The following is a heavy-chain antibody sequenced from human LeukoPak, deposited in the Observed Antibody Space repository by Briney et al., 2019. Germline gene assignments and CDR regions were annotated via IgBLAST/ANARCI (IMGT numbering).Heavy chain of an antibody. J-gene: IGHJ4*02. CDR3: ARKDGDY. CDR2: IYSSGST. Sequence: SETLSLTCTVSGASISAFNWTWFRQPAGKGLEWIGLIYSSGSTLFNPSLKSRVAMSVDLTKNQLSLKLTSVTAADTAMYYCARKDGDYWGRGTLVTVSS. CDR1: GASISAFN. V-gene: IGHV4-4*07.